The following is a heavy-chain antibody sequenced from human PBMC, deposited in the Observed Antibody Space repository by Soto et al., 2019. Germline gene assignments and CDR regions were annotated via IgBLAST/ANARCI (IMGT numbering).Heavy chain of an antibody. CDR2: IYSGGST. J-gene: IGHJ1*01. CDR1: GFTVSSNY. CDR3: ARDRVESGYPEYFQH. D-gene: IGHD3-22*01. V-gene: IGHV3-53*01. Sequence: EVQLVECGGGLIQPGESLRRSCAASGFTVSSNYMSWVRQAPGKGLEWVSVIYSGGSTYYADSVKGRFTISRDNSKNTLYLQMNSLRAEDTAVYYCARDRVESGYPEYFQHWAQGTLVTVSS.